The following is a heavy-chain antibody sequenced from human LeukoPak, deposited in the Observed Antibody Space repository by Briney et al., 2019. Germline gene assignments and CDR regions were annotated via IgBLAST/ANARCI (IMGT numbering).Heavy chain of an antibody. Sequence: GGSLRLSCAGSGFALKSYSLSWVRQAPGKGLEWVSSISSTSAYIYYADSVKGRFTISRDNVDNVVYLQMNSLGAEDTAVYYCARVAATAAGSRWFDPWGQGTLVTVSS. D-gene: IGHD6-13*01. CDR2: ISSTSAYI. CDR3: ARVAATAAGSRWFDP. CDR1: GFALKSYS. J-gene: IGHJ5*02. V-gene: IGHV3-21*01.